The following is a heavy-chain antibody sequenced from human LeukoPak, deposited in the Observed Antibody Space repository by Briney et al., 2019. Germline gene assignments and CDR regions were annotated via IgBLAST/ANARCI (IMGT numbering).Heavy chain of an antibody. J-gene: IGHJ4*02. Sequence: SETLSLTCTVSGYSISSGYYWGWIRQPPGKGLEWIGSIYHSGSTYYNPSLKSRVTISVDTSKNQFSLKLSSVTAADTAVYYCARHDCTSISCPFDYWGQGTLVTVSS. D-gene: IGHD2-2*01. V-gene: IGHV4-38-2*02. CDR3: ARHDCTSISCPFDY. CDR2: IYHSGST. CDR1: GYSISSGYY.